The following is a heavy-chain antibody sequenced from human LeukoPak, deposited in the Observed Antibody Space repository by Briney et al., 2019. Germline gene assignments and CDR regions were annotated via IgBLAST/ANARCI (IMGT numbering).Heavy chain of an antibody. CDR1: GYTFTSYD. CDR3: ARAVPGPAPASYRFDY. D-gene: IGHD3-16*02. V-gene: IGHV1-8*01. J-gene: IGHJ4*02. CDR2: MNPNSGNT. Sequence: ASVKVSCKASGYTFTSYDINWVRQATGQGLEWMGWMNPNSGNTGYAQKFQGRVTMNRNTSTSTAYMELSSLRSEDTAVYYCARAVPGPAPASYRFDYWGKGTLVTVSS.